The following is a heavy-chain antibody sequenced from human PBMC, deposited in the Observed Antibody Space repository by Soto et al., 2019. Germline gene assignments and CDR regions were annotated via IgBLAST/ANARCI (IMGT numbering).Heavy chain of an antibody. D-gene: IGHD4-17*01. CDR1: GGTFSSYA. CDR3: ANHSDYGDYFDY. J-gene: IGHJ4*02. CDR2: IIPIFGTA. V-gene: IGHV1-69*12. Sequence: QVQLVQSGAEVKKPGSSVKVSCKASGGTFSSYAISWVRQAPGQGLEWMGGIIPIFGTANNAQKCQGRVTITADESTSTAYMELSSLRSEDTAVYYCANHSDYGDYFDYWGQGTLVTVSS.